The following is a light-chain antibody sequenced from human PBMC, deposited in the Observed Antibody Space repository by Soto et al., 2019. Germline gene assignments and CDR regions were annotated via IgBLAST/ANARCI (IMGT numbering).Light chain of an antibody. CDR2: DAS. CDR3: QQYDNWPRT. CDR1: QSVSSSY. Sequence: EIVLTQSPGTLSLSPWERATLSCMASQSVSSSYLAWYQHKPGQAPRLLIYDASTRATRIPSRFSGSGSGTEFTLTISSLQSEDFAVYYCQQYDNWPRTFGQGTKVDIK. V-gene: IGKV3-15*01. J-gene: IGKJ1*01.